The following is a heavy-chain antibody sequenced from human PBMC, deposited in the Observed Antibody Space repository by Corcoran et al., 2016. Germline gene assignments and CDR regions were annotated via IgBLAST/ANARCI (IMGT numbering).Heavy chain of an antibody. CDR1: GGSFSGYY. J-gene: IGHJ4*02. CDR2: INHSGST. CDR3: ARGPDYGGNSYYFDY. D-gene: IGHD4-17*01. V-gene: IGHV4-34*01. Sequence: QVQLQQWGAGLLKSSETLSLTCAVYGGSFSGYYWSWIRQPPGKGLEWIGEINHSGSTNYNPSLKSRVTISVDTSKNQFSLKLSSVTAADTAVYYCARGPDYGGNSYYFDYWGQGTLVTVSS.